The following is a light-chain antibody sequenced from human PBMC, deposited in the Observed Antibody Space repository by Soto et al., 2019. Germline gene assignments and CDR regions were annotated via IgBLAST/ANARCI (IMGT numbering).Light chain of an antibody. J-gene: IGKJ1*01. CDR2: GAS. V-gene: IGKV3-15*01. CDR1: QSVSSN. CDR3: QQYNNWPPT. Sequence: EIVMTQSPATLSVSPGERATLFCRASQSVSSNLAWYQRKPGQVPRLLFSGASTRAIGVPARFSGSGSGTEFTFTISSLLSEDFAVYYCQQYNNWPPTFGQGTKV.